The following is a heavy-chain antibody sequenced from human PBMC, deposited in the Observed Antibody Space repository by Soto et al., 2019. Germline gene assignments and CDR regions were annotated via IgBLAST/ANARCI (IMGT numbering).Heavy chain of an antibody. CDR1: GGSIGGDS. CDR3: ARAGIVQVSYAMDV. V-gene: IGHV4-59*07. Sequence: SDTLSLTCTVSGGSIGGDSWSWIRQSPGKGLDVSGYIYHSGSTNYNPSLKSRVTISMDTSKNQFSLRLSSVTAADTAVYYCARAGIVQVSYAMDVWGQGTTVTVSS. J-gene: IGHJ6*02. D-gene: IGHD2-8*01. CDR2: IYHSGST.